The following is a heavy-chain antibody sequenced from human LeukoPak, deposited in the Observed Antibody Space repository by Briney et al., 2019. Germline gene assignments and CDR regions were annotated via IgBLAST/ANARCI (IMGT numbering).Heavy chain of an antibody. CDR3: AKGGCSSTTCYLANP. V-gene: IGHV3-30*18. D-gene: IGHD2-2*01. J-gene: IGHJ5*02. CDR1: GFTFSSYG. CDR2: ISYDGNSK. Sequence: GRSLRLSCAASGFTFSSYGMHWVRQAPGKGLEWVAVISYDGNSKYYADSVKGRFTISRDNSKNTLFLQMNSLRADDTALYYCAKGGCSSTTCYLANPWGQGTLVTVSS.